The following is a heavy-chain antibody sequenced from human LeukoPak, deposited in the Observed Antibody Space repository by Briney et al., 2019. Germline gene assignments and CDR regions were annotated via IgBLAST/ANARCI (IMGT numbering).Heavy chain of an antibody. CDR1: GGSISGYY. J-gene: IGHJ4*02. D-gene: IGHD2-2*01. V-gene: IGHV4-59*01. CDR3: ARTPGYVMTAFDY. CDR2: IYYSGST. Sequence: SETLSLTCTVSGGSISGYYWSWIRQPPGKGLEWIGYIYYSGSTNYNPSLKRRVTISVDTSKNQFSLKLSSVTAADTAVYYCARTPGYVMTAFDYWGQGTLVTVSS.